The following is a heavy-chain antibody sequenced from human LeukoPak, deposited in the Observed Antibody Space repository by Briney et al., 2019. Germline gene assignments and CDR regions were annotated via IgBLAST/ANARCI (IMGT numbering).Heavy chain of an antibody. J-gene: IGHJ4*02. D-gene: IGHD3-22*01. V-gene: IGHV3-11*04. Sequence: GGSLRLSCAASGFTFSDYYMSWIRQAPGKGLEWVSYISSSGSTIYYADSVKGRFTISRDNAKNSLYLQMSSLRAEDTAVYYCAKDYYAGYYYDSSGSLFGYWGQGTLVTVSS. CDR1: GFTFSDYY. CDR3: AKDYYAGYYYDSSGSLFGY. CDR2: ISSSGSTI.